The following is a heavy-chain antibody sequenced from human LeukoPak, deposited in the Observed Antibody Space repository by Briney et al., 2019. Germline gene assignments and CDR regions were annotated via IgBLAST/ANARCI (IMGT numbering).Heavy chain of an antibody. V-gene: IGHV4-39*01. CDR3: ARQGEWHYDSSGYHRLDAFDI. Sequence: SETLSLTCTVSGGSISSSSYYWGWIRQPPGKGPEWIGSIYDSGYTYYNPSLKSRVTISVDTSKNQFSLKLSSVTAADTAVYYCARQGEWHYDSSGYHRLDAFDIWGQGTVVTVSS. CDR2: IYDSGYT. CDR1: GGSISSSSYY. D-gene: IGHD3-22*01. J-gene: IGHJ3*02.